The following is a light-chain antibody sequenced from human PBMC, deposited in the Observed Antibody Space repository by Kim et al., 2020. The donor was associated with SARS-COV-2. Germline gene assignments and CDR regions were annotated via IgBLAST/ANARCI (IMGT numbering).Light chain of an antibody. J-gene: IGLJ1*01. Sequence: QSALTQPASVSGSPGQLITISCTGTSSDVGGYNYVSWYQQHPGKAPKLMIYDVSKRPSGVSNRFSGSKSGNTASLTISGLQAEDEADYYCSSYTSSSTFVWVFGTGTKVTVL. CDR1: SSDVGGYNY. CDR2: DVS. V-gene: IGLV2-14*01. CDR3: SSYTSSSTFVWV.